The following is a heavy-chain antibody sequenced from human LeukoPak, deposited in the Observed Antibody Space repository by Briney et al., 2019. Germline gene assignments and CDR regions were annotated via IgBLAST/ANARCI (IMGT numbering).Heavy chain of an antibody. CDR3: ARPGGKYSSSWYRNYYYMDV. CDR1: GGSISSYY. V-gene: IGHV4-59*12. J-gene: IGHJ6*03. D-gene: IGHD6-13*01. Sequence: SETLSLTCTVSGGSISSYYWSWIRQPPGKGLEWIGYIYYSGSTNYNPSLKSRVTISVDTSKNQFSLKLSSVTAADTAVYYCARPGGKYSSSWYRNYYYMDVWGKGTTVTVSS. CDR2: IYYSGST.